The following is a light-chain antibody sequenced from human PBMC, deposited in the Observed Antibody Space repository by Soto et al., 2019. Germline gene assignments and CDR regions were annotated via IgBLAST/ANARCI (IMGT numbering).Light chain of an antibody. J-gene: IGLJ1*01. CDR3: SSYTSNSTLV. CDR1: SSDVAAYDY. V-gene: IGLV2-14*01. CDR2: DVY. Sequence: QSALTQPASVSGSPGQSITISCTGTSSDVAAYDYVSWFQQHPGKAPKLMVYDVYNRPSGVSNRFSGSKSGNTASLTISGLQAEDESDYYCSSYTSNSTLVFGNGTKLTVL.